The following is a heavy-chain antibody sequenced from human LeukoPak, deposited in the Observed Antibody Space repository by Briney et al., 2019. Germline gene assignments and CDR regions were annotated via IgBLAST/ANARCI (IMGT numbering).Heavy chain of an antibody. V-gene: IGHV3-64D*09. CDR2: ISSNGGST. CDR1: GFTFSSYD. Sequence: GGSLRLSCSASGFTFSSYDMHWVRQAPGKGLEYVSDISSNGGSTYYADSVKGRFTISRDNSKNTLYLQMSSLRAEDTAVYYCCSWSGTANDYWGQGTLVTVSS. J-gene: IGHJ4*02. D-gene: IGHD6-13*01. CDR3: CSWSGTANDY.